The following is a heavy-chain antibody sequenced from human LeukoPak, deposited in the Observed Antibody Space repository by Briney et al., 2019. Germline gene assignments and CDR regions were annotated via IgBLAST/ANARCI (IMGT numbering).Heavy chain of an antibody. CDR2: IYTGGST. J-gene: IGHJ4*02. CDR3: AKRGPVVYDL. Sequence: GSLRLSCAASGFTVSGTYMSWVRQAPGKGLEWVSIIYTGGSTYYADSVKGRFTISRDNSKNTLYLQMNSLRPEDTAVYYCAKRGPVVYDLWGQGTLVTVSS. CDR1: GFTVSGTY. V-gene: IGHV3-66*02.